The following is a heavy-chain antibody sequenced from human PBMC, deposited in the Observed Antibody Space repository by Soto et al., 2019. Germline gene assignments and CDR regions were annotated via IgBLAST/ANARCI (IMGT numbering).Heavy chain of an antibody. CDR3: ARVMIDAFDI. D-gene: IGHD3-3*01. V-gene: IGHV4-30-4*01. CDR2: IYYSGST. J-gene: IGHJ3*02. Sequence: QVQLQESGPGLVKPSQTLSLTCTVSGGSISSGDYYWSWIRQPPGKGLEWIGYIYYSGSTYYNPCLKXXVXIXXDTSKNQFSLKLSSVTAADTAVYYCARVMIDAFDIWGQGTMVTVSS. CDR1: GGSISSGDYY.